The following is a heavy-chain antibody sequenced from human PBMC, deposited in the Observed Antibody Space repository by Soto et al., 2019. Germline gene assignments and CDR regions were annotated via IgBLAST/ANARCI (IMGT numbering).Heavy chain of an antibody. D-gene: IGHD6-13*01. V-gene: IGHV1-2*02. CDR2: INPTSGST. CDR1: GLTFSAYY. J-gene: IGHJ6*02. CDR3: ARSLLDEYSSSWRSAYYGMDV. Sequence: QVQLVQSGAEVKKPGASVKVSCKASGLTFSAYYIYWVRQAPGQGLEWSGWINPTSGSTNNAQKFHGRVTTTRDTPTSTVYMELSALIPADTAVYYCARSLLDEYSSSWRSAYYGMDVWGQGTTVTVSS.